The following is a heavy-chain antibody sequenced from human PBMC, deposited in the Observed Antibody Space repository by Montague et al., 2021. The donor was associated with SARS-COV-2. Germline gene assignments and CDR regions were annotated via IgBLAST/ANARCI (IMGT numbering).Heavy chain of an antibody. CDR1: GDSVCIDGAT. CDR2: AYYRFKWYN. D-gene: IGHD1-1*01. Sequence: CAISGDSVCIDGATRRSVGHTPSLHSPWQVVAYYRFKWYNDYAVSVRGRVTINPDTSKNQFSLQLNSVTPEDTAIYYCTSGREGNYNVMDVWGQGTTVTVSS. CDR3: TSGREGNYNVMDV. V-gene: IGHV6-1*01. J-gene: IGHJ6*02.